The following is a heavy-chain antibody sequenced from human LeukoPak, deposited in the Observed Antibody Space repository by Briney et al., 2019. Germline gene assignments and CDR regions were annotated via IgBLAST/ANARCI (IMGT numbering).Heavy chain of an antibody. CDR1: GYTFTGYH. Sequence: ASVKVSCKASGYTFTGYHMHWVRQAPGQGLEWMGRINPNSGDTNYAQNFQGRVTMTRDTSISTAYMELSRLRSDDTAVYYCARDYCSSTSCLFDYWGQGALVTVSS. J-gene: IGHJ4*02. CDR2: INPNSGDT. CDR3: ARDYCSSTSCLFDY. D-gene: IGHD2-2*01. V-gene: IGHV1-2*06.